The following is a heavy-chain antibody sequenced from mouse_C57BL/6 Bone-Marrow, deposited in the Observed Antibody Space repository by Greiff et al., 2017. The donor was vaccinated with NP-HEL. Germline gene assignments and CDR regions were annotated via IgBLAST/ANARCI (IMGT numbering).Heavy chain of an antibody. CDR3: AREGGLRRRTYDMDY. Sequence: EVKLMESEGGLVQPGSSMKLSCTASGFTFSDYYMAWVRQVPEKGLEWVANINYDGSSTYYLDSLKSRFIISRDNAKSILYLQMRSLKSEDTATYYCAREGGLRRRTYDMDYWGQGTSVTVSS. CDR2: INYDGSST. D-gene: IGHD2-4*01. V-gene: IGHV5-16*01. J-gene: IGHJ4*01. CDR1: GFTFSDYY.